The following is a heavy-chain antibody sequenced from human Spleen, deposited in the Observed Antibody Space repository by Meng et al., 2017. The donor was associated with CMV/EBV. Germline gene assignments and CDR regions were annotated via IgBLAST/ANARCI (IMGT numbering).Heavy chain of an antibody. D-gene: IGHD3-22*01. CDR1: GYSVNDYY. J-gene: IGHJ3*02. Sequence: ASVKVSCKDSGYSVNDYYFHWVRQAPGQGLEWMGWIGGYDGRTNYGQKFRGRVTMTKDTSTSTAYMELRSLGSDDTAVYFCARDFYEYDDSGYYDDTFDIWGQGTMVTVSS. V-gene: IGHV1-18*04. CDR3: ARDFYEYDDSGYYDDTFDI. CDR2: IGGYDGRT.